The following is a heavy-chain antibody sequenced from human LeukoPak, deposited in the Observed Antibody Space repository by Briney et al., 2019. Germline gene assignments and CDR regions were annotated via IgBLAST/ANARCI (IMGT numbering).Heavy chain of an antibody. J-gene: IGHJ4*02. CDR3: ARRGGAGRSFDY. V-gene: IGHV4-61*08. CDR2: IYYSGST. D-gene: IGHD2-21*01. Sequence: SETLSLTCTVSGASVSSAGYYWSWIRQPPGKGLGWIGNIYYSGSTNYNPSLKSRVTISVDTSKNQFSLKVSSVTAADTAVYYCARRGGAGRSFDYWGQGTLVTVSS. CDR1: GASVSSAGYY.